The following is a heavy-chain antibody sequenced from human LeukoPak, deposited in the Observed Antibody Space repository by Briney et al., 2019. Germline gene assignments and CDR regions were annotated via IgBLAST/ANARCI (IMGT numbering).Heavy chain of an antibody. V-gene: IGHV1-46*01. CDR3: VRSRDGYNYSDY. J-gene: IGHJ4*02. Sequence: ASVKVSCKASGYTFTNYYMHWVRQAPGQGLEWMGIINPSSGSTGYAQKFQGRVTMTRDTSTSTVYMDLSSLKSEDTAVYYCVRSRDGYNYSDYWGQGTLVTVSS. D-gene: IGHD5-24*01. CDR2: INPSSGST. CDR1: GYTFTNYY.